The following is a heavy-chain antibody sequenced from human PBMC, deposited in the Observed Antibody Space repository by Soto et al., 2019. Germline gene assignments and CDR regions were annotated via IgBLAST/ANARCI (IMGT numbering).Heavy chain of an antibody. CDR1: GFNFDNYI. Sequence: SLRLSCVVTGFNFDNYIMHWVRQSPGKGLEWVSYITGTSNTIFYADSVEGRFTISRDNAKNSLYLQMNSLRPEDTAVYYCARATSGWSPFDYWGPGTLVTVSS. CDR3: ARATSGWSPFDY. D-gene: IGHD6-19*01. V-gene: IGHV3-48*04. J-gene: IGHJ4*02. CDR2: ITGTSNTI.